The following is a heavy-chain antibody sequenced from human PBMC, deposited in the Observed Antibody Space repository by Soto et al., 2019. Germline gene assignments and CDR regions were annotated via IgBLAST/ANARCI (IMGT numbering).Heavy chain of an antibody. V-gene: IGHV4-34*01. CDR3: ARGLGDRAPFDS. CDR1: GGSFSGYY. D-gene: IGHD3-22*01. J-gene: IGHJ4*02. Sequence: QVQLQQWGAGLLKPSETLSLTCAVYGGSFSGYYWSWIRQPPGKGLEWIGEINHSGSTNYNPSLKSRVTISVDTSKNQFSLKLSSVTAADTAVYYCARGLGDRAPFDSWGQGTLVTVSS. CDR2: INHSGST.